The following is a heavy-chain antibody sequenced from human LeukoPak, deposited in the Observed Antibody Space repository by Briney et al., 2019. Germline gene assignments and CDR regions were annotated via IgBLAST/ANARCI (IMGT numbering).Heavy chain of an antibody. CDR2: IKSDGKT. CDR3: ARAPSEVGGYYPEYFRH. D-gene: IGHD3-22*01. J-gene: IGHJ1*01. CDR1: GLTFSRYW. V-gene: IGHV3-74*01. Sequence: GGSLRLSCEAPGLTFSRYWMHWVRQAPGKGLVWVSRIKSDGKTNYADSVKGRFIISRDNAKNTVSLQMDSLRAEDTGVYYCARAPSEVGGYYPEYFRHWGQGALVTVSS.